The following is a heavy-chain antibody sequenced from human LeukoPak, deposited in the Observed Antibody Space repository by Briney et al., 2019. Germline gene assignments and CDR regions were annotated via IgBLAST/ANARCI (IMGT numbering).Heavy chain of an antibody. CDR1: GGSISSSSYY. V-gene: IGHV4-39*07. Sequence: PSETLSLTCTVSGGSISSSSYYWGWIRQPPGKGLEWTGRISSSGSTNYNPSLKSRVTISVDTSKNQFSLKLSSVTAADTAVYFCARGPYSYDSSGAFDIWGQGTMVTVSS. J-gene: IGHJ3*02. CDR2: ISSSGST. D-gene: IGHD3-22*01. CDR3: ARGPYSYDSSGAFDI.